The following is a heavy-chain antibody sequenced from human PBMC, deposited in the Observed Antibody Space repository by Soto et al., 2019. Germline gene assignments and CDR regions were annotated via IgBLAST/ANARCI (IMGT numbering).Heavy chain of an antibody. CDR1: GYTFTNYD. CDR3: ARGEAHFDY. Sequence: QVQLVQSGTEVKKPGASVKVSCKASGYTFTNYDISWVRQAPGQGLEWMGWISAYNGNISYAQKLQGRITMTADTSKTTAYMELKSLTSDDTAVYYCARGEAHFDYWGQGTLVTVSS. D-gene: IGHD1-26*01. CDR2: ISAYNGNI. J-gene: IGHJ4*02. V-gene: IGHV1-18*01.